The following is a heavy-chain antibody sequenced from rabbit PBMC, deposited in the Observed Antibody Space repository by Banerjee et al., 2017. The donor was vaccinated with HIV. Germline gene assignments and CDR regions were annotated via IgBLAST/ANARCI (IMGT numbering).Heavy chain of an antibody. D-gene: IGHD4-1*01. Sequence: QQQLEESGGGLVRPGGSLTLTCKASGLDFGASYWICWVRQAPGKGLEWIGCIYTGSGATYYASWVNGRFTISKTSSTTVTLQMTSLTAADTATYFCARDLAGVIGWNFSLWGPGTLVTVS. CDR1: GLDFGASYW. J-gene: IGHJ4*01. V-gene: IGHV1S45*01. CDR3: ARDLAGVIGWNFSL. CDR2: IYTGSGAT.